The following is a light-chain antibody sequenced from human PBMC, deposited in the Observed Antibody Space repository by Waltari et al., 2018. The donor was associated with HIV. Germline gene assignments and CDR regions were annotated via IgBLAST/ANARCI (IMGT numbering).Light chain of an antibody. J-gene: IGKJ4*01. CDR3: QQYSNLPLT. Sequence: EIVLTQSPGTLSLSPGERAALSCRASQSVNNNFLVWFQQKPGQAPTLLIYGASRRAPGIPDRFTGSGSGTDFTLIINRLEPEDFAVYYCQQYSNLPLTFGGGTKVEIK. CDR2: GAS. CDR1: QSVNNNF. V-gene: IGKV3-20*01.